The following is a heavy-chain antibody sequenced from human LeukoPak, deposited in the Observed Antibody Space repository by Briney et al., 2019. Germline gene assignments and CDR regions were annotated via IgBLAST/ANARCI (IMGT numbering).Heavy chain of an antibody. D-gene: IGHD6-13*01. V-gene: IGHV3-64D*06. CDR1: GFTFSSYA. CDR2: ISSNGGST. CDR3: VKDTYSSSWYGAFDY. J-gene: IGHJ4*02. Sequence: GGSLRLSCSASGFTFSSYAMHWVRQAPGKGLEYVSAISSNGGSTYYADSVKGRFTISRDNSKNTLYLQMSSLRAEDTAAYYCVKDTYSSSWYGAFDYWGQGTLVTVSS.